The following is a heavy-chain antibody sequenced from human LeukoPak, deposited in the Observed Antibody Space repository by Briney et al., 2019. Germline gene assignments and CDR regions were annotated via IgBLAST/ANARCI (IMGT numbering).Heavy chain of an antibody. CDR1: GFAFSDYY. CDR3: ARDVNWGSAIFDY. V-gene: IGHV3-11*04. D-gene: IGHD7-27*01. Sequence: GGSLRLSCAASGFAFSDYYMSWIRQAPGKGLEWVSYISSSGSTIYYADSVKGRFTISRDNAKNSLYLQMNSLRAEDTAVYYCARDVNWGSAIFDYWGQGTLVTVSS. J-gene: IGHJ4*02. CDR2: ISSSGSTI.